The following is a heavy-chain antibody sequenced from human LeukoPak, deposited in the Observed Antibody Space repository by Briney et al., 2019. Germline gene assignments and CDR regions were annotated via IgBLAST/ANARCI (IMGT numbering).Heavy chain of an antibody. Sequence: TGGSLRLSCAASGFTFSSYGMHWVRQAPGKGLEWVAFIRYDGSNKYQADSVKGRFTISRDNSKNTLYLQINSLRAEDTAVYFCAKDRLGGPYFFHYWGQGTLVTVSS. CDR3: AKDRLGGPYFFHY. D-gene: IGHD3-16*01. CDR2: IRYDGSNK. CDR1: GFTFSSYG. J-gene: IGHJ4*02. V-gene: IGHV3-30*02.